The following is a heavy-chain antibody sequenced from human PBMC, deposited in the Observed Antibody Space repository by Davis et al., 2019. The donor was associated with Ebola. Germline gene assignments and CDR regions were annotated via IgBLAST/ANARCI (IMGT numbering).Heavy chain of an antibody. J-gene: IGHJ6*02. CDR1: GGSISSYY. Sequence: SETLSLTCTVSGGSISSYYWSWIRQPPGKGLEWIGYIYYSGSTNYNPSLKSRVTISVDTSKNQFSLKLSSVTAADTAVYYCARDFSLDRFDYYYYYGMDVWGQGTTVTVSS. CDR2: IYYSGST. V-gene: IGHV4-59*01. D-gene: IGHD3/OR15-3a*01. CDR3: ARDFSLDRFDYYYYYGMDV.